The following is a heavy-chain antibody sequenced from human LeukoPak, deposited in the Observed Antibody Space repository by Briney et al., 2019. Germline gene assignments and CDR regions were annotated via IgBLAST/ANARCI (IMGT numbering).Heavy chain of an antibody. CDR2: LSYSGST. D-gene: IGHD2-21*01. CDR1: GGSISSSNSY. Sequence: SETLSLTCTASGGSISSSNSYWGWIRQPPGKGLEWIGTLSYSGSTYYNPSLKSRITISVETSKSQFSLRLSSVTAADTALYYCARHIQGANVCDYWGQGTLVTVPS. V-gene: IGHV4-39*01. CDR3: ARHIQGANVCDY. J-gene: IGHJ4*02.